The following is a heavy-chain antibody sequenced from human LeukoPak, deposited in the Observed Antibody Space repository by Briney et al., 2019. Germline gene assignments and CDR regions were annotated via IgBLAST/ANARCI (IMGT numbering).Heavy chain of an antibody. CDR1: GGSISSYY. D-gene: IGHD1-26*01. V-gene: IGHV4-59*01. Sequence: SETLSLTCTVSGGSISSYYWSWIRQPPGKGLEWIGYIYYGGSTNYNPSLKSRVTISVDTSKNQFSLKLSSVTAADTAVYYCAEYSGSSWGQGTMVTVSS. CDR3: AEYSGSS. CDR2: IYYGGST. J-gene: IGHJ3*01.